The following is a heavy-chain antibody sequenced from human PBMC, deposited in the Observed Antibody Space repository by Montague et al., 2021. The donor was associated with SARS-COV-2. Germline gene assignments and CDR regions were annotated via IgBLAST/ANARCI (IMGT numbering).Heavy chain of an antibody. V-gene: IGHV4-61*02. Sequence: TLSLTCTVSGDSITTGSYYWSCIRQPAGKGLECIGSIYTSGSSYYNPSLKSRVTISVDTSKNQFSLKLSSVTAADSAVYYCARGPHYDILSSYYKYDVDFWGQGAMVTVSS. D-gene: IGHD3-9*01. CDR3: ARGPHYDILSSYYKYDVDF. J-gene: IGHJ4*02. CDR2: IYTSGSS. CDR1: GDSITTGSYY.